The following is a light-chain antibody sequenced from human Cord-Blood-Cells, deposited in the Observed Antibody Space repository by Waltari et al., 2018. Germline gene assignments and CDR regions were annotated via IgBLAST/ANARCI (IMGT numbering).Light chain of an antibody. CDR3: QQYYSTPLYS. V-gene: IGKV4-1*01. CDR2: WAS. J-gene: IGKJ2*03. Sequence: DIVMTQYPDSLAVSLGERATINCKSSQSVLYSSNNKNYLAWYQQKPGQPPKLLIYWASTRESGVPDRFSGSGSGTEFTLTISSLQAEDVAVYYCQQYYSTPLYSFGQGTKLEIK. CDR1: QSVLYSSNNKNY.